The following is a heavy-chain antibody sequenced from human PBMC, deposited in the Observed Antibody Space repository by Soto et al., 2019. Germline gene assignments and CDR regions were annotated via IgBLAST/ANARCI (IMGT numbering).Heavy chain of an antibody. V-gene: IGHV6-1*01. CDR1: GDSVSSNSAA. D-gene: IGHD6-19*01. CDR3: ARGVAVAGPRVWFDP. CDR2: TYYRSKWYN. Sequence: HSQTLSLTCAISGDSVSSNSAAWNWIRQSPSRGLEWLGRTYYRSKWYNDYAVSVKSRITINPDTSKNQFSLQLNSVTPEDTAVYYCARGVAVAGPRVWFDPWGQGTLVTVSS. J-gene: IGHJ5*02.